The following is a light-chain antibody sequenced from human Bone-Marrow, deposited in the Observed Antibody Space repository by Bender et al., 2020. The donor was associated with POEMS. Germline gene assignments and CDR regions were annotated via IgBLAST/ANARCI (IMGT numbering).Light chain of an antibody. CDR3: QSCDRPTVV. V-gene: IGLV3-1*01. Sequence: SYEVTQPPSVSVSPGQTASISCSGDKLGDKNVSWYQQKPGQSPVLVMYQNRERPSGIPELFSRPISGNAATLTISGPQAVDGAVYYCQSCDRPTVVFGGGTDLTAL. CDR2: QNR. J-gene: IGLJ2*01. CDR1: KLGDKN.